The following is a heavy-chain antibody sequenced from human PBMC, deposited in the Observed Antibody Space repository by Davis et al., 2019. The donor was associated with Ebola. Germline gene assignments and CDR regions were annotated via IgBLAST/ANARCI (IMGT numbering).Heavy chain of an antibody. CDR3: ARVGAASGRYLDV. V-gene: IGHV4-4*07. CDR1: GGSINTYS. Sequence: PSETLSLTCTVSGGSINTYSWNWIRQPAGKGLEWIGRISDRGSTNYNPSLKSRATMSVDTSKSQFSLNLNSLTAADTAVYYCARVGAASGRYLDVWGQGTTVTVSS. CDR2: ISDRGST. J-gene: IGHJ6*02. D-gene: IGHD6-25*01.